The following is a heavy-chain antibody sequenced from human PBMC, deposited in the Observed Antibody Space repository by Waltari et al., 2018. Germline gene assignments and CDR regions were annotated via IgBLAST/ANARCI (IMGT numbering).Heavy chain of an antibody. D-gene: IGHD1-26*01. Sequence: QLQLQESGPGLVKPSETLSLTCTVSGGSISSSSYYWGWIRQPPGKGLEWIGSIYYSGSTYYTPSLKGRVTISVDTSKNQFSLKLSSVTAADTAVYYCASSPEPLYFDYWGQGTLVTVSS. CDR2: IYYSGST. CDR3: ASSPEPLYFDY. CDR1: GGSISSSSYY. V-gene: IGHV4-39*01. J-gene: IGHJ4*02.